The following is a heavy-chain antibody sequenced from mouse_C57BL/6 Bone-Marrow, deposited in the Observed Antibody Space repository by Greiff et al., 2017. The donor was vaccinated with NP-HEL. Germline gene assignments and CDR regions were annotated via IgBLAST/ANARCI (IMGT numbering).Heavy chain of an antibody. J-gene: IGHJ3*01. CDR2: ISDGGSYT. D-gene: IGHD2-1*01. V-gene: IGHV5-4*01. Sequence: EVQLVASGGGLVKPGGSLKLSCAASGFTFSSYAMSWVRQTPEKRLEWVATISDGGSYTYYPDNVKGRFTISRDNAKNNLYLQMSHLKSEDTAMYYCARGAPYGNPFAYWGQGTLVTVSA. CDR3: ARGAPYGNPFAY. CDR1: GFTFSSYA.